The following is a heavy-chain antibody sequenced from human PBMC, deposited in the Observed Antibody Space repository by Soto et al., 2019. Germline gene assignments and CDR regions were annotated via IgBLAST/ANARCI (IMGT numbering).Heavy chain of an antibody. V-gene: IGHV3-23*01. CDR2: ISGSGGST. Sequence: LRLSGAASGFTFSSYAMSWVRQAPGKGLEWVSAISGSGGSTYYADSVKGRFTISRDNSKNTLYLQMNSLRAEDTAVYYCAKSPGGMATISAAFDYWGQGTLVTVSS. J-gene: IGHJ4*02. CDR1: GFTFSSYA. CDR3: AKSPGGMATISAAFDY. D-gene: IGHD5-12*01.